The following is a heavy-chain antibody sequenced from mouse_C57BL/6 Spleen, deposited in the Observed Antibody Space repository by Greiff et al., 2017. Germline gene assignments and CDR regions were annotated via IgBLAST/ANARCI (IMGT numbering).Heavy chain of an antibody. D-gene: IGHD2-3*01. V-gene: IGHV1-52*01. CDR2: IDPSDSET. CDR3: ARNGYYPSAMDD. CDR1: GYTFTSYW. Sequence: QVQLQQPGAELVRPGSSVKLSCKASGYTFTSYWMHWVKQRPIQGLEWIGNIDPSDSETHYNQKFKDKATLAVDKSSSTAYMQLSSLQSEDSAVYYCARNGYYPSAMDDWGKGTSVTVSS. J-gene: IGHJ4*01.